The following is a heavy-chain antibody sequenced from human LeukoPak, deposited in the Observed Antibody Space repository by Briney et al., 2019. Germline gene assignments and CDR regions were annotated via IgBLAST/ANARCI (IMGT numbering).Heavy chain of an antibody. J-gene: IGHJ4*02. CDR1: GASINNKY. D-gene: IGHD4-17*01. CDR2: IYYSGST. V-gene: IGHV4-59*01. CDR3: ARYSRNDDYILDY. Sequence: SETLPLTCTVSGASINNKYWSWIRQPPGKGLEWIGYIYYSGSTNYNPSLKSRVTMSVHTSMNQFSLKVSSLTAADTAVYYCARYSRNDDYILDYWGQGILVTVSS.